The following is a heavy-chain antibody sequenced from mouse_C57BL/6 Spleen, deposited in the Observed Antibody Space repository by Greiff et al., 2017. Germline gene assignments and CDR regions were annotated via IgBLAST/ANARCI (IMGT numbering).Heavy chain of an antibody. CDR3: ARPREPHYYARDY. V-gene: IGHV5-17*01. CDR1: GFTFSDYG. CDR2: ISSGSSTI. J-gene: IGHJ4*01. Sequence: EVQLVESGGGLVKPGGSLKLSCAASGFTFSDYGMHWVRQAPEKGLEWVAYISSGSSTIYYADTVKGRFTISRDNAKNTLFLQMTSLRSEDTAMYYCARPREPHYYARDYWGQGTSVTVSS.